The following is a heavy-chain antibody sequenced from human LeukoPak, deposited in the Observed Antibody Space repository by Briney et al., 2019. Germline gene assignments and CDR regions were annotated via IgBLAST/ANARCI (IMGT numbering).Heavy chain of an antibody. D-gene: IGHD2-15*01. V-gene: IGHV3-48*02. CDR2: ISSSSSTI. CDR1: GFVFSDYP. Sequence: GGSLRLSCSASGFVFSDYPLHWIRQAPGKGLEWVSYISSSSSTIYYADSVKGRFTISRDNARNSLDLQMNSLRDEDTAVYYCARARASGRSGFDYWGQGTLVTVSS. CDR3: ARARASGRSGFDY. J-gene: IGHJ4*02.